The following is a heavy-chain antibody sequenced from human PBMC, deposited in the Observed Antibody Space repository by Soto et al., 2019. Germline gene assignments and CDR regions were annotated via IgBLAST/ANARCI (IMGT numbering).Heavy chain of an antibody. CDR3: AREGAEDSSSWSPWEGYYYGMDV. D-gene: IGHD6-13*01. J-gene: IGHJ6*02. Sequence: SVKVSCKAPGGTFSSYAISWVRQAPGQGLEWMGGIIPIFGTANYAQKFQGRVTITADKSTSTAYMELSSLRSEDTAVYYCAREGAEDSSSWSPWEGYYYGMDVWGQGTTVTVSS. CDR2: IIPIFGTA. CDR1: GGTFSSYA. V-gene: IGHV1-69*06.